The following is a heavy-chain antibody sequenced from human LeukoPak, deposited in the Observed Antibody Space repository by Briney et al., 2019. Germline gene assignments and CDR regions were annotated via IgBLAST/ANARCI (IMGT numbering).Heavy chain of an antibody. CDR3: ASTRSWHRYGYGY. Sequence: GESLKISCKGSGYSFTSYWIGWVRQMPRKSLEWMGAIYPGDSDTRYSPSFQGQVTISADKSISTAYLQWSSLKASDTAMYYCASTRSWHRYGYGYWGQGTLVTVSS. CDR2: IYPGDSDT. D-gene: IGHD5-18*01. CDR1: GYSFTSYW. V-gene: IGHV5-51*01. J-gene: IGHJ4*02.